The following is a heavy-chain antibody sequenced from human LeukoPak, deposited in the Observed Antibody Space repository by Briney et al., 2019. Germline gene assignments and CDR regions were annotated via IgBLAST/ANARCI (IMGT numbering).Heavy chain of an antibody. D-gene: IGHD5-18*01. CDR1: GFTFSNAW. CDR3: TLSYGYGDGDY. CDR2: IKSKTDGGTT. V-gene: IGHV3-15*01. J-gene: IGHJ4*02. Sequence: GGSLRLSCAASGFTFSNAWMSWVRQAPGKGLEWVGRIKSKTDGGTTDYAAPVKGRFTISSDDSKNTLYLQMNSLKTEDTAVYYCTLSYGYGDGDYWGQGTLVTVSS.